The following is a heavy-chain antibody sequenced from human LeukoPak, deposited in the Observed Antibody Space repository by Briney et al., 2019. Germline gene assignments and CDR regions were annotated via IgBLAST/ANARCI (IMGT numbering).Heavy chain of an antibody. CDR2: ISGSGGSA. D-gene: IGHD6-19*01. CDR1: GFTFSSFE. Sequence: GGSLRLSCAASGFTFSSFEMSWVRQAPGEGLEWVSAISGSGGSAYYADSVKGRFTISRDNSRISLSLQMTSLRAEDTALYYCAKTGYSSGWYRIWDYWGQGTLVTVSS. J-gene: IGHJ4*02. CDR3: AKTGYSSGWYRIWDY. V-gene: IGHV3-23*01.